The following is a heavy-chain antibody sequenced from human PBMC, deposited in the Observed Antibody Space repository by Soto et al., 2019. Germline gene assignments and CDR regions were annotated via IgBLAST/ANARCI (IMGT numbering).Heavy chain of an antibody. D-gene: IGHD3-16*01. J-gene: IGHJ4*02. CDR1: GFTFSGYS. Sequence: GGSRRLSCGASGFTFSGYSMNGGRQAPGKGLEWVSSISGSSSYIYYADSVKGRFTISRDNAKNSRYPQMNSLRAEDTAVYYCARQGAPPEDYWGQGTLVTVSS. V-gene: IGHV3-21*01. CDR3: ARQGAPPEDY. CDR2: ISGSSSYI.